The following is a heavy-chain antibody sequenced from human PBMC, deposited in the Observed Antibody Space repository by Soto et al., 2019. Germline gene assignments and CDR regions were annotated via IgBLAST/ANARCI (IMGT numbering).Heavy chain of an antibody. J-gene: IGHJ4*02. D-gene: IGHD2-15*01. CDR3: AKDPPWAYCSGGSCYYDY. CDR2: ISGSGGST. V-gene: IGHV3-23*01. Sequence: GGSLRLSCAASGFTFSSYAMSWVRQAPGKGLEWVSAISGSGGSTYYADSVKGRFTISRDNSKNTLYLQMNSLRAEDTAVYYCAKDPPWAYCSGGSCYYDYWGQGTLVTVSS. CDR1: GFTFSSYA.